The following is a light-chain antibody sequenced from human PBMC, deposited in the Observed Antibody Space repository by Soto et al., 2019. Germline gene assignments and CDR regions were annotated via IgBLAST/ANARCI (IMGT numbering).Light chain of an antibody. CDR3: AAWDDSLNGFV. J-gene: IGLJ1*01. V-gene: IGLV1-44*01. CDR2: TNN. Sequence: QSVLTQPPSASGAPGQMVTISCSGSSSNIGSNTVNWYQQLPGTAPKLLIYTNNQRPSGVRDRFSGSRSGTSASLAISGLXSEDEADYYCAAWDDSLNGFVFGTGTKVTLL. CDR1: SSNIGSNT.